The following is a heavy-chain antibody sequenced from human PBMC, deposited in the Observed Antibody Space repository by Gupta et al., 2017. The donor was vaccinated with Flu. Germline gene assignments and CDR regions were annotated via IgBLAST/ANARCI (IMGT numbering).Heavy chain of an antibody. V-gene: IGHV3-23*01. CDR1: GFTFSSDT. D-gene: IGHD3-16*01. Sequence: EVQLLESGGDLIQPGGSLRLSCAASGFTFSSDTRNWVRQVPGKGLEWVAAISGSGTSTYYADVGKGRVTISRDNARDTLVMQMNSIQAEATAVYYFAQKAAEGVADTNFAHWGQGTLVTVSS. CDR2: ISGSGTST. CDR3: AQKAAEGVADTNFAH. J-gene: IGHJ4*02.